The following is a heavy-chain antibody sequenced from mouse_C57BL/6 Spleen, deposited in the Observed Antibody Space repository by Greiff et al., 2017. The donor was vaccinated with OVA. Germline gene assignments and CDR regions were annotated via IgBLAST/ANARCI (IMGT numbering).Heavy chain of an antibody. CDR2: ISYDGSN. CDR3: ASYSNLDY. Sequence: ESGPGLVKPSQSLSLSCSVTGYSFTSGYYWNWIRQLPGNQLEWMGYISYDGSNNYNPSLKKRNSITRDTSKNQSILKLKSVTTEDTATDYCASYSNLDYWGQGTTLTVSS. V-gene: IGHV3-6*01. J-gene: IGHJ2*01. CDR1: GYSFTSGYY. D-gene: IGHD2-5*01.